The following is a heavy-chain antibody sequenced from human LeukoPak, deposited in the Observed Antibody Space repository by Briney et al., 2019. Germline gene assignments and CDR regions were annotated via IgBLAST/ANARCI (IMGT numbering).Heavy chain of an antibody. D-gene: IGHD1-1*01. CDR3: ARSMFLLKTKLEPVGYDAFDI. Sequence: SETLSLTCTVSGGSTSSYYWSWIRQHPGKGLEWIGYIYYSGSTYYNPSLKSRVTISVDTSKNQFSLKLSSVTAADTAVYYCARSMFLLKTKLEPVGYDAFDIWGQGTMATVSS. CDR1: GGSTSSYY. J-gene: IGHJ3*02. CDR2: IYYSGST. V-gene: IGHV4-59*06.